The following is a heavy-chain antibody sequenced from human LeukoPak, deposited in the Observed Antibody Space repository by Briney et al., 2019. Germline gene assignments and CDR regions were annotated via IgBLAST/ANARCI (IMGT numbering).Heavy chain of an antibody. Sequence: PSETLSLTCTVSGGSISSYYWSWIRQPPGKGLEWIGYIYYSGSTNYNPSLKSRVTISVDTSKNQFSLKLSSATAADTAVYYCARDRGSYWGFFDYWGQGTLVTVSS. CDR2: IYYSGST. D-gene: IGHD1-26*01. CDR3: ARDRGSYWGFFDY. V-gene: IGHV4-59*01. J-gene: IGHJ4*02. CDR1: GGSISSYY.